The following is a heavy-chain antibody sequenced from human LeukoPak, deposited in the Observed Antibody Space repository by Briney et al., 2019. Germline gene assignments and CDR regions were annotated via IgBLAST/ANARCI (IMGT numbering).Heavy chain of an antibody. D-gene: IGHD3-22*01. CDR2: IYYSGST. J-gene: IGHJ3*02. Sequence: SETLSLTCTVSGGSISSYYWSWIRQPPGKGLEWIGYIYYSGSTNYNPSLKSRVTISVDTSKNQFSLKLCSVTAADTAVYYCARNEGSGYSAPDAFDIWGQGTMVTVSS. V-gene: IGHV4-59*01. CDR1: GGSISSYY. CDR3: ARNEGSGYSAPDAFDI.